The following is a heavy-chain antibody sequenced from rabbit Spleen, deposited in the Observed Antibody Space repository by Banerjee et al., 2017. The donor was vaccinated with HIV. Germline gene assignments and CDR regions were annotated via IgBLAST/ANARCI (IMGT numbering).Heavy chain of an antibody. CDR3: ARENGGYGLTRLDL. J-gene: IGHJ3*01. V-gene: IGHV1S40*01. CDR1: GFSFISNYY. Sequence: QSLEESGGDLVRPGASLTLTSTAAGFSFISNYYMCWVRQAPGKGLEWIGCINGGSSGTTYYASWAKGRFTITKTSSTTVTLQMTSLTVADTATYFCARENGGYGLTRLDLWGQGTLVTVS. CDR2: INGGSSGTT. D-gene: IGHD1-1*01.